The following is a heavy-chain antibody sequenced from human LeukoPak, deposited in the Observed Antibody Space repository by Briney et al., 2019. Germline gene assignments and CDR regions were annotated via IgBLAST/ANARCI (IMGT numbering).Heavy chain of an antibody. Sequence: SETLSLTCTVSGGSISGYYWSWIRQPPGKGLEWIGYIYYSGSTNYNPSLKSRVTISVDTSKNQFSLKLSSVTAADTAVYYCARISHHYYYGMDVWGQGTTVTVSS. V-gene: IGHV4-59*08. CDR1: GGSISGYY. CDR3: ARISHHYYYGMDV. CDR2: IYYSGST. J-gene: IGHJ6*02.